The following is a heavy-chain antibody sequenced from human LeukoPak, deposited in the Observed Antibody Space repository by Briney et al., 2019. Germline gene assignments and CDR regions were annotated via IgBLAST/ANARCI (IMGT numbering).Heavy chain of an antibody. J-gene: IGHJ3*02. CDR3: ARDGRNYESSGYYRAMDDAFDI. D-gene: IGHD3-22*01. V-gene: IGHV4-4*07. CDR1: GGSISSYY. Sequence: SETLSLTCTVSGGSISSYYWSWIRQPAGKGLEWIGRIYTSGSTNYNPSLKSRVTMSVDTSKNQFSLKLSSVTAADTAVYYCARDGRNYESSGYYRAMDDAFDIWGQGTMVTVSS. CDR2: IYTSGST.